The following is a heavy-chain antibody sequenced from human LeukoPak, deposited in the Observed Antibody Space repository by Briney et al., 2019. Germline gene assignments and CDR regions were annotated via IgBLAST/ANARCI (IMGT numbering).Heavy chain of an antibody. J-gene: IGHJ6*02. CDR3: ARQDYYYYGMDV. V-gene: IGHV4-59*08. Sequence: GSLRLSCAASGFTFSSYAMSWVRQAPGKGLEWIANIYYSGTTNYNPSLKSRVTMSVDTSKNQFSLNLTSVTAADSAVYYCARQDYYYYGMDVWGQGTTVTVSS. CDR1: GFTFSSYA. CDR2: IYYSGTT.